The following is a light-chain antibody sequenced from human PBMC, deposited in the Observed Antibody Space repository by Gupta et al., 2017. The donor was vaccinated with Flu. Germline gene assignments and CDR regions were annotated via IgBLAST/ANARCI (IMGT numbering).Light chain of an antibody. CDR1: QSVSSY. CDR2: DAD. Sequence: EIVLTQSPATLSLSPWERATLSGRASQSVSSYLAWYQQKPGQAPRIIRYDADNRDTGSKDRVSGSGSGTDFTLNSRSLEYEDFDGYYPQQRSNTTFGQGTRLEIK. V-gene: IGKV3-11*01. CDR3: QQRSNTT. J-gene: IGKJ5*01.